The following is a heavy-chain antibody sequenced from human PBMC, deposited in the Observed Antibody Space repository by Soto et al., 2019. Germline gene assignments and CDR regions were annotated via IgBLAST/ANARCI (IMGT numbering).Heavy chain of an antibody. D-gene: IGHD1-26*01. V-gene: IGHV1-18*01. CDR3: GSASGSYRRKFSPDY. CDR2: ISAYNGNT. CDR1: GYTFTSYG. J-gene: IGHJ4*02. Sequence: QVQLVQSGAEVKKPGASVKVSCKASGYTFTSYGISWVRQAPGQGLEWMGWISAYNGNTNYAQKLQGRVTMTTDTSTSTAYMELRSLRSDDTAVYYCGSASGSYRRKFSPDYWGQGTLVTVSS.